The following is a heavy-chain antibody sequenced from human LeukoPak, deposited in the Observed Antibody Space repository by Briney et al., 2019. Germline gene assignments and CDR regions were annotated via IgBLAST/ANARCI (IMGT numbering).Heavy chain of an antibody. D-gene: IGHD3-10*01. CDR3: ARAGEAARYDY. CDR2: MKNGSGNT. J-gene: IGHJ4*02. CDR1: GYTFTNYD. Sequence: GASVKLSCTASGYTFTNYDINWVRQATGQGLEWMGWMKNGSGNTGYAQKFQGRVTMTRSTSTGTAYMELSSLRSEDTAVYYCARAGEAARYDYWGQGTLVTVSS. V-gene: IGHV1-8*01.